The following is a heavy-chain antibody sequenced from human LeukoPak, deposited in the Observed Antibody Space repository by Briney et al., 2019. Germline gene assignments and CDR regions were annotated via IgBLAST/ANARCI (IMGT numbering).Heavy chain of an antibody. Sequence: GGSLRLSCAASGFTFSSYSMNWVRQAPGKGLEWVSSISSSSSYIYYADSGEGRFTIARDNAKTSLYLQMNSLRAEDTAVYYCASLDRVASFDPWGQGTLVTVSS. V-gene: IGHV3-21*01. CDR2: ISSSSSYI. J-gene: IGHJ5*02. D-gene: IGHD3-3*02. CDR3: ASLDRVASFDP. CDR1: GFTFSSYS.